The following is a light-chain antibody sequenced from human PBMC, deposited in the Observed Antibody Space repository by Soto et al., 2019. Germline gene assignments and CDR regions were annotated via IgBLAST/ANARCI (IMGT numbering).Light chain of an antibody. V-gene: IGKV1-27*01. CDR3: QKYNTAPWT. CDR2: AAS. CDR1: QGISNY. Sequence: DIKMTQSPSSLSASVGDRVTITCRASQGISNYLAWYQQKPGKVPKLLIYAASTLQSGVPSRFSGSGSGTDFALTIRSLQPEDVATYYCQKYNTAPWTFGQGTKVEIK. J-gene: IGKJ1*01.